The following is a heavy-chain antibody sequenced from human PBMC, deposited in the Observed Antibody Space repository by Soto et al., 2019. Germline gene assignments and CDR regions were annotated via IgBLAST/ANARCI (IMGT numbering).Heavy chain of an antibody. J-gene: IGHJ5*02. CDR3: ARHLSHLKSGWFDP. CDR2: ISGDGSNE. D-gene: IGHD3-3*02. Sequence: GGSLRLSCAASVFTFINYAMHWVRQAPGKGLEWVALISGDGSNEYYADSVKGRFTISRDNSRNTLYLQMNSLRADDTAVYYCARHLSHLKSGWFDPWGQGTLVTVSS. V-gene: IGHV3-30-3*01. CDR1: VFTFINYA.